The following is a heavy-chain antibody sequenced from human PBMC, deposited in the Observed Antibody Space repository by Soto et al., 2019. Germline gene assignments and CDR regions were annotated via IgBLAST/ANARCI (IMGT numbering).Heavy chain of an antibody. Sequence: QVQLVESGGGVVQPGKSLRLSCAASGFTFSSYALHWVRQATGRGLEWVAVISDDGNNKYYADSVKGRFTISIDNSKNTLCLQMNSLRAEDTAVYYCARDLGGGSYPNSDYWGKGTLVTVSS. CDR1: GFTFSSYA. J-gene: IGHJ4*02. D-gene: IGHD3-16*02. V-gene: IGHV3-30-3*01. CDR3: ARDLGGGSYPNSDY. CDR2: ISDDGNNK.